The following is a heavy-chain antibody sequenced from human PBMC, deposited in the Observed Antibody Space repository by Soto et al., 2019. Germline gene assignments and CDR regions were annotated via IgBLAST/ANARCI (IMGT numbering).Heavy chain of an antibody. D-gene: IGHD3-16*02. CDR2: TYYRSKWYN. V-gene: IGHV6-1*01. CDR1: GDSVSSNSAA. J-gene: IGHJ3*02. CDR3: ARGKSYDYIWGSYRPTDAFDI. Sequence: SQTLSLTCAISGDSVSSNSAAWHWIRQSPSRDLTWLGRTYYRSKWYNDYAVSVKSRITINPDTSKNQFSLQLNSVTPEDTAVYYCARGKSYDYIWGSYRPTDAFDIWGQGTMVTVSS.